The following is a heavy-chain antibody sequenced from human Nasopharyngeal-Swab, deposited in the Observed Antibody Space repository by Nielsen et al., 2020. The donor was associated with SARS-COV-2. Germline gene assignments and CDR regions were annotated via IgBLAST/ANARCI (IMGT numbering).Heavy chain of an antibody. J-gene: IGHJ4*02. CDR2: IYSGGST. CDR1: GFTVSSNY. Sequence: GESLKISCAASGFTVSSNYMSWVRQAPGKGLEWVSVIYSGGSTYYADSVKGRFTISRDNSKNTLYLQMNSPRAEDTAVYYCARQGFVLYFDYWGQGTLVTVSS. V-gene: IGHV3-66*02. CDR3: ARQGFVLYFDY. D-gene: IGHD2-8*01.